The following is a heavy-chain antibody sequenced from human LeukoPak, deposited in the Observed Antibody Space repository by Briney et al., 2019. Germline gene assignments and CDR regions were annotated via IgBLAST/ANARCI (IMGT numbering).Heavy chain of an antibody. CDR2: IKEDGTEK. CDR3: VRESRPGGAMGLYHNLDY. J-gene: IGHJ4*02. Sequence: GGSLRLSCAGSGFTFSDFWMTWVRQTPGKGLEWVANIKEDGTEKNLVDSVRGRFTISRDNTKNLLFLEMNNLRGDDTAIYYCVRESRPGGAMGLYHNLDYWGQGTLVAVSS. D-gene: IGHD1-1*01. CDR1: GFTFSDFW. V-gene: IGHV3-7*01.